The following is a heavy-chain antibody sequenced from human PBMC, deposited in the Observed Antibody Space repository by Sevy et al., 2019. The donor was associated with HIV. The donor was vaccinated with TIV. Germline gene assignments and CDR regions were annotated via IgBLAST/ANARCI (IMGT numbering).Heavy chain of an antibody. CDR1: GFSFDRYG. CDR2: ILYEGINK. D-gene: IGHD3-10*01. Sequence: GGSLRLSCAASGFSFDRYGMHWVRQAPGKGLEWVAVILYEGINKDYGDSVRGRFTISRDNSKNTLYLQMNSLRVDDTAVYYCATGIDYGSGSYDYWGPGTLVTVSS. J-gene: IGHJ4*02. V-gene: IGHV3-33*01. CDR3: ATGIDYGSGSYDY.